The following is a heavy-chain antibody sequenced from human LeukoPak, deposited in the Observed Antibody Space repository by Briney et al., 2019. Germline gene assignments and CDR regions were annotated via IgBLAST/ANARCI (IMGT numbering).Heavy chain of an antibody. CDR2: INPSGGST. D-gene: IGHD1-26*01. J-gene: IGHJ6*03. CDR1: GYTFTSYY. Sequence: EASVKVSCTASGYTFTSYYMHWVRQAPGQGLEWMGIINPSGGSTSYAQKFQGRVTMTRDMSTSTVYMELSSLRSEDTAVYYCARDGPSIVGATFPYYYYYYMDVWGKGTTVTVSS. CDR3: ARDGPSIVGATFPYYYYYYMDV. V-gene: IGHV1-46*01.